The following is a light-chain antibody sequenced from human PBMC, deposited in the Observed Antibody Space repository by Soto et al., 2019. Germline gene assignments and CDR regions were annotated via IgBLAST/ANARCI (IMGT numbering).Light chain of an antibody. CDR2: DVS. V-gene: IGLV2-14*01. J-gene: IGLJ2*01. CDR1: SSDVGGYNY. Sequence: QSVLTQPASVSGSPGQSITISCTGTSSDVGGYNYVSWYQQHPGKAPQLMIYDVSNRPSGVSNRFSGSKSGNTASLTISGLQGEDEADYYCSSYTSSSASGVFGGGTKLTVL. CDR3: SSYTSSSASGV.